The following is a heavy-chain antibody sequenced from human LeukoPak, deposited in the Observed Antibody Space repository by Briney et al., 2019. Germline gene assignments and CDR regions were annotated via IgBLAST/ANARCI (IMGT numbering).Heavy chain of an antibody. CDR1: GFTFSSYA. V-gene: IGHV3-30*03. D-gene: IGHD3-22*01. CDR2: ISYDGSNK. J-gene: IGHJ2*01. CDR3: VRGEYYYDSSGRGFDL. Sequence: GGSLRLSCAASGFTFSSYAMSWVRQAPGKGLEWVALISYDGSNKYYADSVKGRFTISRDNSKNTLYLQMNSLRAEDTAVYYCVRGEYYYDSSGRGFDLWGRGTLVTVSS.